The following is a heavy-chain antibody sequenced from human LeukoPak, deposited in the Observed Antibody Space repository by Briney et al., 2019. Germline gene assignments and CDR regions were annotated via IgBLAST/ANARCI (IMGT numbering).Heavy chain of an antibody. V-gene: IGHV3-30*04. J-gene: IGHJ4*02. Sequence: GGSLRLSCAASGFTFSSYAMHWVRRAPGKGLEWVAVISYDGSNKYYADSVKGRFTISRDNSKNTLYLQMNSLRAEDTAVYYCARSKVGGVYYFDYWGQGTLVTVSS. CDR1: GFTFSSYA. CDR3: ARSKVGGVYYFDY. D-gene: IGHD6-13*01. CDR2: ISYDGSNK.